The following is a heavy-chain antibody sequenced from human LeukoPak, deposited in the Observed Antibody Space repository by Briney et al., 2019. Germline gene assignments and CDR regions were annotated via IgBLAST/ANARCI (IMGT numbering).Heavy chain of an antibody. CDR2: ISGGGGAT. V-gene: IGHV3-43*02. CDR3: AKAKLHDYEYSVYLDY. CDR1: GFTFDVYG. D-gene: IGHD5-12*01. Sequence: GGSLRLSCAASGFTFDVYGMHWVRQASGKGLELVSVISGGGGATYYADSVKGRFTISRDNSNNSLYLQMNSLRSEDSAFYYCAKAKLHDYEYSVYLDYWRQGTLVTVSS. J-gene: IGHJ4*02.